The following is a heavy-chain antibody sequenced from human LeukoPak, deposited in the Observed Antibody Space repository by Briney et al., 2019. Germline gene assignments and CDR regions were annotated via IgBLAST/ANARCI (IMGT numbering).Heavy chain of an antibody. CDR2: ISGSGGST. V-gene: IGHV3-23*01. Sequence: SGGSLRLSCAASGFTFSSYAMSWVRQAPGKGLEWVSAISGSGGSTYYADSVKGRFTISRDNSKNTLYLQMNSLRAEDTAVYYCARVPVAGTFPIGYMDVWGKGTTVTVSS. D-gene: IGHD6-19*01. CDR1: GFTFSSYA. J-gene: IGHJ6*03. CDR3: ARVPVAGTFPIGYMDV.